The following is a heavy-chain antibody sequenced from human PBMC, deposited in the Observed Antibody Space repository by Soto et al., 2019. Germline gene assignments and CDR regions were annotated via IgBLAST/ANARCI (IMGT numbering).Heavy chain of an antibody. V-gene: IGHV3-11*01. D-gene: IGHD3-10*01. CDR3: ARAPDYYGSGVVGSVFDY. CDR2: ISSSGRTI. J-gene: IGHJ4*02. CDR1: GFIFSDYY. Sequence: QVQLVESGGGLVKPGGSLRLSCAVSGFIFSDYYMSWIRQAPGKGLEWVSYISSSGRTIYYADSVKGRFTISRDNAKNSLYLQMNSLRAEDTAVYYCARAPDYYGSGVVGSVFDYWGQGTLVTVSS.